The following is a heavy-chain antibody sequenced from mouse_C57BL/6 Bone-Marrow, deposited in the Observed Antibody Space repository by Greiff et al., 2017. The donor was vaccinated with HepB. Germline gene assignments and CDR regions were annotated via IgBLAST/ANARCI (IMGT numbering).Heavy chain of an antibody. CDR3: ARPPYYYGSSLYAMDY. J-gene: IGHJ4*01. CDR1: GYTFTGYW. V-gene: IGHV1-9*01. CDR2: ILPGSGST. Sequence: QVQLQQSGAELMKPGASVKLSCKATGYTFTGYWIEWVKQRPGHGLEWIGEILPGSGSTNYNEKFKGKATFTADTSSKTAYMQLSSLTTEDSAIYYGARPPYYYGSSLYAMDYWGQGTSVTVSS. D-gene: IGHD1-1*01.